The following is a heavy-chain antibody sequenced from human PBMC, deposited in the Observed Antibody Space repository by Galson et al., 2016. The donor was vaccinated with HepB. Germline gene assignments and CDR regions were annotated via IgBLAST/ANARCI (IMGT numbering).Heavy chain of an antibody. CDR2: IGRSSTPI. CDR3: ARDSGVSGADDY. CDR1: GFTFSSYA. Sequence: SLRLSCATSGFTFSSYAMTWVRQAPGKGLEWVSYIGRSSTPIYYGDSVKGRFTISRDNAENSLYLQMNSLRDEDTAVYHCARDSGVSGADDYWGQGTLVIVSS. V-gene: IGHV3-48*02. J-gene: IGHJ4*02. D-gene: IGHD6-13*01.